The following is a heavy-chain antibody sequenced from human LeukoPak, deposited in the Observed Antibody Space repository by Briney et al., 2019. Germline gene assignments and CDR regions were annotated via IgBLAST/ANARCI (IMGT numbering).Heavy chain of an antibody. Sequence: ASVKVSCKASGYTFTGYYMHWVRQAPGQGLEWMGWINPNSGGTNYAQKFQGRVTMTSDTSISTAYMELSRLRSDDTAVYYCARSHRPYDEAFDYWGQGTLVTVSS. CDR2: INPNSGGT. D-gene: IGHD5-12*01. V-gene: IGHV1-2*02. CDR3: ARSHRPYDEAFDY. CDR1: GYTFTGYY. J-gene: IGHJ4*02.